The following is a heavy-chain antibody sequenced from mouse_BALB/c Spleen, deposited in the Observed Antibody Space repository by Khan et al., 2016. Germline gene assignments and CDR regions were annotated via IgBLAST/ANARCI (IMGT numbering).Heavy chain of an antibody. CDR1: GFTFSRFG. V-gene: IGHV5-17*02. Sequence: EVELVESGGGLVQPGGSRKLSCAASGFTFSRFGMHWVRPTPEKGLEWVAYISSGSSTIYYVDTLKGRFTISRDNPKNALFLQMTRLRSEDTAMYYCARGDYWGQGTTLTVSS. CDR3: ARGDY. CDR2: ISSGSSTI. J-gene: IGHJ2*01.